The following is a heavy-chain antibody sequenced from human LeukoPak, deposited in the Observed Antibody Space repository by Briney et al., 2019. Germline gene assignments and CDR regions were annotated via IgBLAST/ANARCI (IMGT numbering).Heavy chain of an antibody. V-gene: IGHV3-21*01. Sequence: GGSLRLSCAASGFTFSSYSMNWVRQAPGKGLEWVSSISSSSSYIYYADSVKGRFTISRDNAKNSLYLQMNSLRAEDTAVYYCASALRDGAYYYYYMDVWGKGTTVTVSS. J-gene: IGHJ6*03. CDR3: ASALRDGAYYYYYMDV. CDR2: ISSSSSYI. D-gene: IGHD1-26*01. CDR1: GFTFSSYS.